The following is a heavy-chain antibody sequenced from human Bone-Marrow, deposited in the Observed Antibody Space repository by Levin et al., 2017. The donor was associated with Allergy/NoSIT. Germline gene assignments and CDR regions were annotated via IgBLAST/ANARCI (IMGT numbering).Heavy chain of an antibody. CDR2: IKYDTTKI. Sequence: QLGESLKISCAASGFNFSSSWMYWVRQAPGKGLEWVANIKYDTTKIYYVASVTGRFTISRDNAKSSLSLQMNSLRAEDTAVYYCATGDYLDSWGQGTLVTVSS. D-gene: IGHD4-17*01. V-gene: IGHV3-7*01. CDR1: GFNFSSSW. CDR3: ATGDYLDS. J-gene: IGHJ4*02.